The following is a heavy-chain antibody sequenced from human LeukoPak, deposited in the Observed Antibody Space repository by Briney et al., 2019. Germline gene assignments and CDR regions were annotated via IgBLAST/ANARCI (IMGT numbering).Heavy chain of an antibody. CDR3: ASSREGRVDSETRLVDY. V-gene: IGHV1-3*01. D-gene: IGHD1-7*01. Sequence: ASVKVSCKASGHTFTSYAMHWVRQAPGQRLEWMGWINAGNGNTKYSQNFQGRVTITRDTSASTAYMELRSLRSEDTAVYYCASSREGRVDSETRLVDYWGQGTLVTVYS. J-gene: IGHJ4*02. CDR2: INAGNGNT. CDR1: GHTFTSYA.